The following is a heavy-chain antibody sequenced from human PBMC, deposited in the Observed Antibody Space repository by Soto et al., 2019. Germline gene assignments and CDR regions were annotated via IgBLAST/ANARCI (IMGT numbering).Heavy chain of an antibody. Sequence: GGSLRLSCAASGFTFSSYGMHWVRQAPGKGLEWVAVIWYDGSNKYYADSVKGRFTISRDNSKNTLYLQMNSLRAEDRAVYYCARDLPTLTTGYYGMDVWGQGTTVTVSS. CDR1: GFTFSSYG. V-gene: IGHV3-33*01. D-gene: IGHD4-17*01. CDR2: IWYDGSNK. CDR3: ARDLPTLTTGYYGMDV. J-gene: IGHJ6*02.